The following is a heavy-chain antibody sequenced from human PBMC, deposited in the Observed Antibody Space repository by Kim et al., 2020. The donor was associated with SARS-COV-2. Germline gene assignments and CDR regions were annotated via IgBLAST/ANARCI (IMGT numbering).Heavy chain of an antibody. CDR1: GGTFSNYA. D-gene: IGHD1-26*01. J-gene: IGHJ4*02. CDR2: IMPIFGMA. Sequence: SVKVSCKASGGTFSNYAIHWVRQAPGQGLEWMGGIMPIFGMANYVQKFQDRVTITADSSTSTAYMELSSLRSGDTAVYYCAREGTSGSYLRGNLDDWGQGTLVTVSS. V-gene: IGHV1-69*10. CDR3: AREGTSGSYLRGNLDD.